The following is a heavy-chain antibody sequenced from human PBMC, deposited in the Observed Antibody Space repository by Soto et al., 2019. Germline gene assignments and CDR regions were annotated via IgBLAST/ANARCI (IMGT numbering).Heavy chain of an antibody. J-gene: IGHJ6*02. CDR3: ARRRGARYYYYGMDV. Sequence: EVQLVQSGAEVKKPGESLQISCKGSGYSFTSYWIGWVRQMPGKGLEWMGIIYPGDSDTRYSPSFQGQVTISADKSISTAYLQWSSLKASDTAMYYCARRRGARYYYYGMDVWGQGTTVTVSS. D-gene: IGHD3-16*01. CDR2: IYPGDSDT. CDR1: GYSFTSYW. V-gene: IGHV5-51*01.